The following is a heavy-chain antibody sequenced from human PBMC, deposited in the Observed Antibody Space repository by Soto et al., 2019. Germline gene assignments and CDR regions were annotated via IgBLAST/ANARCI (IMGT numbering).Heavy chain of an antibody. CDR1: GFTFSSYG. CDR2: IWYDGSNK. CDR3: ARWGIAAGDY. D-gene: IGHD6-13*01. Sequence: QVQLVESGGGVVQPGRSLRLSCAASGFTFSSYGMHWVRQAPGKGLEWVAVIWYDGSNKYYADSVKGRFTISRDNSKNTLYLQMTGLRAEDTAVYYCARWGIAAGDYWGQGTLVTVSS. V-gene: IGHV3-33*01. J-gene: IGHJ4*02.